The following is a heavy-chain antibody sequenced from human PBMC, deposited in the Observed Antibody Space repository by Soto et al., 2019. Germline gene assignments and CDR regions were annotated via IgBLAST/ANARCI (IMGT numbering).Heavy chain of an antibody. Sequence: QVQLVQSGAEVKKPGSSLKLSCRASGGSFTSYSISWLRQAPGQGLEWMGGIIPVFGTTSYAQRLQGRVTITADDSTSTAYLDLSSLISEATAVYYCARDPRIYCTSSSCHSYFDSWGQGTLVTVSS. V-gene: IGHV1-69*01. CDR2: IIPVFGTT. CDR3: ARDPRIYCTSSSCHSYFDS. CDR1: GGSFTSYS. J-gene: IGHJ4*02. D-gene: IGHD2-2*01.